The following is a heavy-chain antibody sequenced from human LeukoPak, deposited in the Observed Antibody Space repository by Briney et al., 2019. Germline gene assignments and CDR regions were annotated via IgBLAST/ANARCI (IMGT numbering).Heavy chain of an antibody. CDR2: MRGSGGST. CDR1: GFTFNNYA. CDR3: ARRVVSSSWAVDY. J-gene: IGHJ4*02. Sequence: PGGSPRLSCAASGFTFNNYAMTWVRQAPGKGLEWVAGMRGSGGSTYYADSVKGQFTISRDNSKNTLYLQMNSLRAEDTAIYYCARRVVSSSWAVDYWGQGTLVTVSS. D-gene: IGHD6-13*01. V-gene: IGHV3-23*01.